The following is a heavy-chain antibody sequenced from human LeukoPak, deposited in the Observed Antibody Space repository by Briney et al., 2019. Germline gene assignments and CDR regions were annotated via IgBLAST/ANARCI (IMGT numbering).Heavy chain of an antibody. V-gene: IGHV3-21*01. CDR2: ISSSSSYI. D-gene: IGHD4-17*01. Sequence: GVSLRLSCAASGFTFSSYSMNWVRQAPGKGLEWVSSISSSSSYIYYADSVKGRFTISRDNAKNSLYLQMNSLRAEDTAVYYCARITGDYGGGYWGQGTLVTVSS. J-gene: IGHJ4*02. CDR3: ARITGDYGGGY. CDR1: GFTFSSYS.